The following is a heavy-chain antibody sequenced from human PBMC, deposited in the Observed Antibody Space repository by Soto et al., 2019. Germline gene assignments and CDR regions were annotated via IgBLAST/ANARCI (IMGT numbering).Heavy chain of an antibody. CDR2: INPSDGST. J-gene: IGHJ4*02. D-gene: IGHD4-17*01. CDR3: ARVVLGHYGDYTDY. CDR1: GYTFTIYY. V-gene: IGHV1-46*01. Sequence: GASVKVSCKASGYTFTIYYMHWVRQAPGQGLEWMGIINPSDGSTSYAQEFQGRVTMTRDTSTSTPYMELSSLRSEDTAVYYCARVVLGHYGDYTDYWGQGTLVTVPQ.